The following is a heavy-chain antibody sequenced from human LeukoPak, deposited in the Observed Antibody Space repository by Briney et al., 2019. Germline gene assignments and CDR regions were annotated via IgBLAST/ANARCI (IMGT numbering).Heavy chain of an antibody. J-gene: IGHJ6*02. Sequence: GGSLRLSCAASGFTFSSYSMNWVRQAPGKGLEWVSSISSSSNYIYYADSVKGRFTISRDNAKNSLYLQMNRLRAEDTAVYYCARDLNDYYGSGKYYYYGMDVWGQGTTVTVSS. CDR3: ARDLNDYYGSGKYYYYGMDV. CDR2: ISSSSNYI. V-gene: IGHV3-21*01. D-gene: IGHD3-10*01. CDR1: GFTFSSYS.